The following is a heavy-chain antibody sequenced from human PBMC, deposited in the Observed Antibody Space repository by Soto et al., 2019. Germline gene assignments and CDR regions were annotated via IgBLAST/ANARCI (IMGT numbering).Heavy chain of an antibody. CDR1: GASVSSITYY. CDR3: ASHQTGSLSWPFDS. V-gene: IGHV4-39*01. Sequence: PSETLSLTCSVSGASVSSITYYWVWLRQPPGKGLEWIGSICYNENTYYNPSLKSRLTMSVDTSKNQFSLDLNSVTAADTAVYFCASHQTGSLSWPFDSWGQGALVTVSS. J-gene: IGHJ4*02. D-gene: IGHD1-1*01. CDR2: ICYNENT.